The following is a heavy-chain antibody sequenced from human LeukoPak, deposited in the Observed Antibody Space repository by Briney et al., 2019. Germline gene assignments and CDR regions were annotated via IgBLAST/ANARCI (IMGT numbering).Heavy chain of an antibody. CDR1: GFTFSSYT. CDR2: ISGSGGST. D-gene: IGHD5-12*01. J-gene: IGHJ4*02. CDR3: ARGSGYVSD. Sequence: SGGSLRLSCPASGFTFSSYTMNWVRQAPGKGLEWVSAISGSGGSTYYADSVKGRFTISRDNSKNTLYLQMNSLRAEDTAVYYCARGSGYVSDWGQGTLVTVSS. V-gene: IGHV3-23*01.